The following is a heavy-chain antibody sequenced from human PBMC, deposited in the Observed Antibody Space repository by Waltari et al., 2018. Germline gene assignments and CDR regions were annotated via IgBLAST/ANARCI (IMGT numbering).Heavy chain of an antibody. D-gene: IGHD1-1*01. J-gene: IGHJ5*02. Sequence: QLQLQESGQGLAKPSETQSTNCAGSGYSISHRYYWGWLQQPPGKGLEWIGSIYHSGSTYYNPSLKSRVTISVDTAKNQFSLKLSSVTAADTAVYYCARHAGYSADWFDPWGQGTLVTVSS. CDR3: ARHAGYSADWFDP. CDR1: GYSISHRYY. V-gene: IGHV4-38-2*01. CDR2: IYHSGST.